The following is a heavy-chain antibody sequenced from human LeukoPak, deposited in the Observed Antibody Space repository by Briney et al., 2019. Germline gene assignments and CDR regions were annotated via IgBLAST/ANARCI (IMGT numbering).Heavy chain of an antibody. CDR3: AGERGIAAAGLLNWFDP. V-gene: IGHV3-23*01. J-gene: IGHJ5*02. D-gene: IGHD6-13*01. CDR1: GFTFSSYG. Sequence: GGSLRLSCAASGFTFSSYGMHWVRQAPGKGLEWVSLISGSGGGTYYADSVKGRFTISRDNSKNTLYLQLNSLRVEDTAVYYCAGERGIAAAGLLNWFDPWGQGTLVTVSS. CDR2: ISGSGGGT.